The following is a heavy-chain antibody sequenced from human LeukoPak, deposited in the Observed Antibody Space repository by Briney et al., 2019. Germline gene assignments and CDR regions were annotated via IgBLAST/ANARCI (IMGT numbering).Heavy chain of an antibody. V-gene: IGHV3-74*01. D-gene: IGHD5/OR15-5a*01. Sequence: GGSLRLSCAASGFTFSTYSMNWVRQAPGKGLVWVSRINRDGSSTSYADSVKGRFTISRDNAKNSLYLQMNSLRAEDTAVYYCASTANRRLVDVWGKGTTVTVSS. J-gene: IGHJ6*04. CDR1: GFTFSTYS. CDR3: ASTANRRLVDV. CDR2: INRDGSST.